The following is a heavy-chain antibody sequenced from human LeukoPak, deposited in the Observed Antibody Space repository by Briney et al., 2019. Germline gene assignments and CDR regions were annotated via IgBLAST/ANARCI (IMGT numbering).Heavy chain of an antibody. Sequence: GASVKVSCKASGYTFTGYYMHWVRQAPGQGLEWMGWINPNSGGTNYAQKFQGRVTMTRDTSISTAYMELSRLRSDDTAVYYCARDGGSGYPDLKWFDPWGQGTLVTVSS. CDR3: ARDGGSGYPDLKWFDP. J-gene: IGHJ5*02. CDR2: INPNSGGT. D-gene: IGHD3-22*01. CDR1: GYTFTGYY. V-gene: IGHV1-2*02.